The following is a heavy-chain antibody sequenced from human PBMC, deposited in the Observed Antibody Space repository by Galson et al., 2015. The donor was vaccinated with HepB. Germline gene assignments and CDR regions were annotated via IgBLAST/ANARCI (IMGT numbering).Heavy chain of an antibody. CDR1: NYSITSGYY. Sequence: LSLTCTVSNYSITSGYYWGWIRQSPAKGLEWIGIIYHSGNTYYSPSLKSRVTISVDTSKNQFSLKLTSVTAADSAVYYCARGGWELLRPLDYWGQGTLVTVSS. D-gene: IGHD1-26*01. CDR3: ARGGWELLRPLDY. J-gene: IGHJ4*02. V-gene: IGHV4-38-2*02. CDR2: IYHSGNT.